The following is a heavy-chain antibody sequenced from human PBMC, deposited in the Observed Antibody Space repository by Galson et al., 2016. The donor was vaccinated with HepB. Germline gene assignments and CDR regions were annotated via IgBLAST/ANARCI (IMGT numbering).Heavy chain of an antibody. D-gene: IGHD3-3*01. CDR1: GFTYG. J-gene: IGHJ4*02. Sequence: SLRLSCAVSGFTYGIHWVRQAPGKGLEWVAAISNDESRKDYADSVKGWFIISRDTSKNTLYLQMNSLRSEDTAVYYCASDMNNFDFLGGPFDYWGQGTLVTVSS. V-gene: IGHV3-30*04. CDR3: ASDMNNFDFLGGPFDY. CDR2: ISNDESRK.